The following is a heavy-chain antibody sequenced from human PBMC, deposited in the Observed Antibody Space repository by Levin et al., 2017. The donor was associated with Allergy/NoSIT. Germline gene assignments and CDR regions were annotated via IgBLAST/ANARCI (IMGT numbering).Heavy chain of an antibody. Sequence: GESLKISCAASGFTFSTYGMHWLRQAPGKGLEWVAVIWYDGSIKYYEDSVKGRFTISRDNSKNTLYLQMNSLRGEDTAVYYCARAVGPFDYWGQGTLVTVSS. V-gene: IGHV3-33*01. CDR1: GFTFSTYG. J-gene: IGHJ4*02. D-gene: IGHD1-26*01. CDR2: IWYDGSIK. CDR3: ARAVGPFDY.